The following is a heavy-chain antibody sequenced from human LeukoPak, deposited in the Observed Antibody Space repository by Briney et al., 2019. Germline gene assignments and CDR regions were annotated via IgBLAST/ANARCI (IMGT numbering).Heavy chain of an antibody. CDR2: IYYSGST. CDR3: AREMGVVTAHGIDV. Sequence: SETLSLTCIVSGGSISSISSNDYHWGWIRQPPGKGLEWIGSIYYSGSTYYNPSLKSRVTISVDTSKNQFSLKLSSVTAADTALYYCAREMGVVTAHGIDVWGQGTTVTVSS. V-gene: IGHV4-39*02. D-gene: IGHD4-23*01. J-gene: IGHJ6*02. CDR1: GGSISSISSNDYH.